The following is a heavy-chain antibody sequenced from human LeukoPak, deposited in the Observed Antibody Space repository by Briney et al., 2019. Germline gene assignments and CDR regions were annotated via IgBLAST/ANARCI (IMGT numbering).Heavy chain of an antibody. J-gene: IGHJ4*02. D-gene: IGHD4-23*01. CDR2: IYTSGST. Sequence: ETLSLTFTVSGGSISSYYWSWIRQPAGKGLEWIGRIYTSGSTNYNPSLKSRVTMSVDTSKNQFSLKLSSVTAADTAVYYCARVGSDYGGNWGGYYFDYWGQGTLVTVSS. CDR1: GGSISSYY. V-gene: IGHV4-4*07. CDR3: ARVGSDYGGNWGGYYFDY.